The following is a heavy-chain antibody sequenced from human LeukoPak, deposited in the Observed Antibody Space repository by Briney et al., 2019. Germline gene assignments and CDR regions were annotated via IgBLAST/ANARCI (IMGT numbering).Heavy chain of an antibody. D-gene: IGHD6-13*01. CDR3: ARGKYSSSWYFDY. V-gene: IGHV3-30*01. CDR2: ISYDGSRT. J-gene: IGHJ4*02. Sequence: GGSLRLSCAASGFTFTEYAMHWVRQAPGKGLEWVALISYDGSRTDYADSVKGRFTISRGNSKNTLYLQMNSLRAEDTAVYYCARGKYSSSWYFDYWGQGTLVTVSS. CDR1: GFTFTEYA.